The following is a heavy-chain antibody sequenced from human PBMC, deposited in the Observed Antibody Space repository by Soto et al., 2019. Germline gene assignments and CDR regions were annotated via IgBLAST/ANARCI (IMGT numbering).Heavy chain of an antibody. V-gene: IGHV4-39*01. CDR2: VYFSGTT. Sequence: SDTLSLACTVSGVSITTTSYYWGWIRQPPGKGLEWIGSVYFSGTTYYNPSLKSRVTISVDTSKNHFSLRLSSVTAADTAIYYCARHGSYWGQGTLVTVSS. CDR1: GVSITTTSYY. J-gene: IGHJ4*02. CDR3: ARHGSY.